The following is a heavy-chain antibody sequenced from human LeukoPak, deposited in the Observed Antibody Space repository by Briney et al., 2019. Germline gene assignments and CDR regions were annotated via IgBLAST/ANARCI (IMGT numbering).Heavy chain of an antibody. J-gene: IGHJ4*02. CDR1: GGSISNSH. D-gene: IGHD6-19*01. CDR2: FYHSGST. CDR3: ASTQQWLAFDY. Sequence: PSEALSLTCTVSGGSISNSHWSWMRQPPGKGLEWIGCFYHSGSTTHNPSLKSRVTTSVDTSKNEFSLKLNSVSAADTAVYYCASTQQWLAFDYWGQGILVTVSS. V-gene: IGHV4-59*01.